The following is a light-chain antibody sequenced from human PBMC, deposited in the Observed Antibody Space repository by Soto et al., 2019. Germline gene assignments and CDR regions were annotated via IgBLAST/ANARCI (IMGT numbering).Light chain of an antibody. Sequence: DIQMTQSPSSLSASVGDRVSITCRASHNINSYLNWFQQKPGEVPTLLIYTASNLQSGVPSRFSGSQSGTDFTLTISSLQPEDFATYYCQQGYGTPFTFGQGTRLEIK. J-gene: IGKJ5*01. CDR1: HNINSY. CDR3: QQGYGTPFT. CDR2: TAS. V-gene: IGKV1-39*01.